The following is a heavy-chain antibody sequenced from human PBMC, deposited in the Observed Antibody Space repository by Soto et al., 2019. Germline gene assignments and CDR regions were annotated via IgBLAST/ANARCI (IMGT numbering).Heavy chain of an antibody. D-gene: IGHD3-3*01. Sequence: KVSCKASGGTFSSYAISWVRQAPGQGLEWMGGIIPIFGTANYAQKFQGRVTITADKSTSTAYMELSSLRSEDTAVYYCARDTMRQAGAFDIWGQGTMVTVS. CDR3: ARDTMRQAGAFDI. CDR1: GGTFSSYA. CDR2: IIPIFGTA. J-gene: IGHJ3*02. V-gene: IGHV1-69*06.